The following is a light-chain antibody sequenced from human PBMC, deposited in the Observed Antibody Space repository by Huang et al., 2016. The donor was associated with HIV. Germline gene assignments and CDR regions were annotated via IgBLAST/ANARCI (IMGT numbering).Light chain of an antibody. J-gene: IGKJ2*01. V-gene: IGKV4-1*01. CDR3: QQFYTTPLT. CDR2: WSS. CDR1: QSVLYSSTNKNY. Sequence: DIVITQSPESLAVSLGEGATINCKSSQSVLYSSTNKNYLTWYQQKPGQPPKLLIYWSSTRDSGVPDRFSGSGSGTDFTLTISSLQAEDVAVYYCQQFYTTPLTFGQGTKLEIK.